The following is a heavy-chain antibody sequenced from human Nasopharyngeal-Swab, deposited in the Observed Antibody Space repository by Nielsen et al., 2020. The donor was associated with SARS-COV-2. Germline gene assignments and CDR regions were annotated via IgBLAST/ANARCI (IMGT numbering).Heavy chain of an antibody. V-gene: IGHV3-33*01. D-gene: IGHD3-10*01. CDR1: GFTLSTCD. CDR2: IWFEGTKK. CDR3: ARDQIGTTMIREVLKRYYYGMDV. Sequence: GESLKISCAASGFTLSTCDMHWVRQAPGKGLEWVTLIWFEGTKKYYADSVEGRFSISRDNGKNSLDLQMNSLGADDTAVYYCARDQIGTTMIREVLKRYYYGMDVWGQGTTVTVSS. J-gene: IGHJ6*02.